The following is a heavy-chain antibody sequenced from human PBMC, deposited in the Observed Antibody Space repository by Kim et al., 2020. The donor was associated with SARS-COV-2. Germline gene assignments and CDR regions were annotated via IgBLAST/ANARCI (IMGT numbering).Heavy chain of an antibody. D-gene: IGHD3-3*01. CDR2: ITGGGGAK. J-gene: IGHJ6*02. Sequence: GGSLRLSCAASGWNFRVYSMNWVRQAPGKGLEYISYITGGGGAKYYADSVRGRFTMSRDNAKNLLYLQMDGLRDEDTGVYYCAREVTWGGTILGVIIPNYYYAMDVWGQGTTVIVSS. CDR3: AREVTWGGTILGVIIPNYYYAMDV. CDR1: GWNFRVYS. V-gene: IGHV3-48*02.